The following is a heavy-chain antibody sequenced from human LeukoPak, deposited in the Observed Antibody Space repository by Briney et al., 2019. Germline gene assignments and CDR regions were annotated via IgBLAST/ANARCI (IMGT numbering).Heavy chain of an antibody. CDR1: GFTFTNFA. D-gene: IGHD3-16*01. Sequence: PGGSLRLSCRASGFTFTNFAMSWVRQGRGKGLEWVSGISASGGITYYANSVQGRTTISRDNSRSTLYLQLSSLRAEDTAVYYCAKDLRTGGETNADKQVFDYWGQGTLVTVSS. CDR2: ISASGGIT. J-gene: IGHJ4*02. V-gene: IGHV3-23*01. CDR3: AKDLRTGGETNADKQVFDY.